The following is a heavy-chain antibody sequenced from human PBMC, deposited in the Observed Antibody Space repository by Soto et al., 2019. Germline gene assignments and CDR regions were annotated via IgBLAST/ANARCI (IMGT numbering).Heavy chain of an antibody. Sequence: GGSLRLSCAASGFIFSNSAIHWVRQASGKGLEWVGRIRSKANNYTTTYTASVKGRFTISRDDSKNTAYLQMSSLKSEDTAVYYCSRLGFASHGVDFWGLGTLVTVSS. CDR3: SRLGFASHGVDF. CDR1: GFIFSNSA. CDR2: IRSKANNYTT. V-gene: IGHV3-73*01. D-gene: IGHD3-10*01. J-gene: IGHJ4*02.